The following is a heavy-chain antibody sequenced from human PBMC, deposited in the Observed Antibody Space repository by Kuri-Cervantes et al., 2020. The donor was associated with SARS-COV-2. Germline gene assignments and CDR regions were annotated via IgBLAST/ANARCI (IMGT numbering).Heavy chain of an antibody. CDR1: GFTFSSYA. Sequence: GESLKISCAASGFTFSSYAMSWVRQAPGKGLEWVSVIYSGGSSTYYADSVKGRFTISRDNSKNTLYLQMNSLRAEDTAVYYCAKVAKYYDFWSGPSAAYYFDYWGQGTLVTVSS. CDR3: AKVAKYYDFWSGPSAAYYFDY. V-gene: IGHV3-23*03. J-gene: IGHJ4*02. CDR2: IYSGGSST. D-gene: IGHD3-3*01.